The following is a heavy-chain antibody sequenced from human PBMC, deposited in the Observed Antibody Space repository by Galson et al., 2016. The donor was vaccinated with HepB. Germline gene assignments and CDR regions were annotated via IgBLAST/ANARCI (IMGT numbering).Heavy chain of an antibody. CDR1: GFPFSRFA. CDR3: AKELVATGISGTLDY. CDR2: IDNSADTT. V-gene: IGHV3-23*01. D-gene: IGHD5-12*01. Sequence: SLRLSCAVSGFPFSRFAMTWVRQAPGRGLEWVASIDNSADTTHYVDSVKGRFTISRDNSRNTRYLQMRRLGAEDTAIYYCAKELVATGISGTLDYWGQGTLVTVSS. J-gene: IGHJ4*02.